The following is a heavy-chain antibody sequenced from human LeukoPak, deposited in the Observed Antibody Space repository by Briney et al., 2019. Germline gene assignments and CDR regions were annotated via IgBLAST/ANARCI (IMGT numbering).Heavy chain of an antibody. V-gene: IGHV3-11*01. CDR2: ISSSGSTI. J-gene: IGHJ5*02. D-gene: IGHD2/OR15-2a*01. CDR1: GFTFSDYY. CDR3: ARDFLRGAPPVSHPSWFDP. Sequence: GGSLRLSCAAYGFTFSDYYMSWIRQAPGKGLEWVSYISSSGSTIYYADSVKGRFTISRDNAKNSLYLQMNSLRAEDTAVYYCARDFLRGAPPVSHPSWFDPWGQGTLVTVSS.